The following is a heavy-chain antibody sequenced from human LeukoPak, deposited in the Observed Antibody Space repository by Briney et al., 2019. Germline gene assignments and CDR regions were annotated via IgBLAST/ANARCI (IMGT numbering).Heavy chain of an antibody. D-gene: IGHD2-21*02. J-gene: IGHJ4*02. Sequence: GGALRLSCAASRVTFCSYVMSWVRQAPGKGRGWVSYINHNAETIYYADSVKGRFTISRENAKNVLYLQMNRLRDGDTAVYYCARDSDWAFDNWGQGTLVTVSS. V-gene: IGHV3-48*02. CDR3: ARDSDWAFDN. CDR1: RVTFCSYV. CDR2: INHNAETI.